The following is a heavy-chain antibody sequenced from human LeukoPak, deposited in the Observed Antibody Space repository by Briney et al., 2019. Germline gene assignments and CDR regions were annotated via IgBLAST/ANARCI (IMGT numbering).Heavy chain of an antibody. CDR1: GGSISSYY. V-gene: IGHV4-59*01. D-gene: IGHD2-21*02. J-gene: IGHJ4*02. CDR3: ARSENCGGDCYHFDY. Sequence: SETLSLTCTVSGGSISSYYWSWIRQPPGKGLEWIGYIYYSGSTNYNPSLKSRVTITVDTSKNQFSLKLSSVTAADTAVYYCARSENCGGDCYHFDYWGQGTPVTVSS. CDR2: IYYSGST.